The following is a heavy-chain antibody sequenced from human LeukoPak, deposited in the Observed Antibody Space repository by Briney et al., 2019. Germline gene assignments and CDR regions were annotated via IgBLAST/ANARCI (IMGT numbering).Heavy chain of an antibody. Sequence: ASVKVSCKASGYTFTSYDINWVRQATGQGLEWIGWMNPNSGNTGYAQKFQGGVTITRNTSISTAYLELSSLRSEDTAVYYCASGVEDIVVVVAAGYDAFDIWGQGTMVTVSS. D-gene: IGHD2-15*01. J-gene: IGHJ3*02. CDR2: MNPNSGNT. V-gene: IGHV1-8*03. CDR3: ASGVEDIVVVVAAGYDAFDI. CDR1: GYTFTSYD.